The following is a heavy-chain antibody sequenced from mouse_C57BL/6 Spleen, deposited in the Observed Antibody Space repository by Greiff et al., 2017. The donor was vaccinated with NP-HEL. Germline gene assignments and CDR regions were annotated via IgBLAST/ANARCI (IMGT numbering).Heavy chain of an antibody. CDR3: ARPVVSPDYWYFDV. J-gene: IGHJ1*03. V-gene: IGHV1-19*01. Sequence: VQLQQSGPVLVKPGASVKMSCKASGYTFTDYYMNWVKQSHGKSLEWIGVINPYNGGTSYNQKFKGKATLTVDKSSSTAYMELNSLTSEDSAVYYCARPVVSPDYWYFDVWGTGTTVTVSS. CDR2: INPYNGGT. CDR1: GYTFTDYY. D-gene: IGHD1-1*01.